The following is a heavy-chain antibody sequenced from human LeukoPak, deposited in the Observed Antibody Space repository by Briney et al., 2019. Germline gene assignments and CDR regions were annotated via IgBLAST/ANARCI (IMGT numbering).Heavy chain of an antibody. Sequence: GGSLRLSCAVSGFIVNTYYMSWVRQAPGKGLEWVSIIYSDGSTYYADSVKGRFTISRDNSKNTLYLQMNSLRAEDTAVYYCARRGAMAHFDYWGQGTLVTVSS. CDR2: IYSDGST. J-gene: IGHJ4*02. CDR3: ARRGAMAHFDY. V-gene: IGHV3-66*04. CDR1: GFIVNTYY. D-gene: IGHD3-16*01.